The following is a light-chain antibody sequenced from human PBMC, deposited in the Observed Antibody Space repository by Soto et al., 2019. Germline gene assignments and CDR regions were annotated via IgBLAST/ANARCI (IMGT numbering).Light chain of an antibody. CDR1: SSNIGAGFD. J-gene: IGLJ2*01. Sequence: QSVLTQPPSVSGAPGQRVTISCTGSSSNIGAGFDVHWYQQFPGTAPKLLIYRNDQRPSGVPDRFSGSKSGTSASLAISGLRSEDEGDYYCAAWDDSLSGSVLFGGGTKLTVL. V-gene: IGLV1-47*01. CDR3: AAWDDSLSGSVL. CDR2: RND.